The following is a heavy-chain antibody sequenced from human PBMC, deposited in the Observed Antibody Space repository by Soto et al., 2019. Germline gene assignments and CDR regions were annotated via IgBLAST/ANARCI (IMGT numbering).Heavy chain of an antibody. CDR1: GFTFSSYE. CDR3: ARGGGRYFDWLLYTPVLDYFDY. CDR2: ISSSGSTI. J-gene: IGHJ4*02. V-gene: IGHV3-48*03. Sequence: PGGSLRLSCAASGFTFSSYEMNWVRQAPGKGLEWVSYISSSGSTIYYADSVKGRFTISRDNAKNSLYLQMNSLRAEDTAVYYCARGGGRYFDWLLYTPVLDYFDYWGQGTLVTVSS. D-gene: IGHD3-9*01.